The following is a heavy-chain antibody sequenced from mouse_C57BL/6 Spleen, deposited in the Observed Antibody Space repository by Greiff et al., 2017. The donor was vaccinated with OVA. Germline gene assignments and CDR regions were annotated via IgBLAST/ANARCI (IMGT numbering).Heavy chain of an antibody. CDR1: GFSLSTSGMG. Sequence: QVTLKESGPRLLQSSQTLSLTCSFSGFSLSTSGMGVSWLRQPSGKGLEWLAHIYWDDDKRYNPSLKRRLTNSKYTSRNQVFLKITSVDTADTATYYCASEGYYYGSRPYWYFDVWGTGTTVTVSS. CDR3: ASEGYYYGSRPYWYFDV. J-gene: IGHJ1*03. V-gene: IGHV8-12*01. D-gene: IGHD1-1*01. CDR2: IYWDDDK.